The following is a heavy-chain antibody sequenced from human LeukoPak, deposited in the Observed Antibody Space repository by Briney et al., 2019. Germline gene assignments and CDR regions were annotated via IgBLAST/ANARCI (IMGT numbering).Heavy chain of an antibody. D-gene: IGHD3-22*01. V-gene: IGHV4-59*01. CDR3: ARGAFRTVVVGTRYYYYMDV. Sequence: SETLSLTCTVYGGSISNYYWSWIRQPPGKGLEWIGYIYYSGSTNYNPSLKSRVTISVDTSKNQFSLKLRSVTAADTAVYYCARGAFRTVVVGTRYYYYMDVWGKGTTVTVSS. J-gene: IGHJ6*03. CDR2: IYYSGST. CDR1: GGSISNYY.